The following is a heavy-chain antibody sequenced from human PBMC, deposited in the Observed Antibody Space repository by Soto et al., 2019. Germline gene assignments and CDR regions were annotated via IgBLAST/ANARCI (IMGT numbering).Heavy chain of an antibody. J-gene: IGHJ4*02. CDR1: GGSISSGGYY. Sequence: QVQLQESGPGLVKPSQTLSLTCTVSGGSISSGGYYWSWIRQHPGKGLEWIGYIYYSGSTYYNPSVMSRVTISVDTSKNQFSLKLSSVTAAETAVYCCAGIYSGSPGGTLRYWGQGTLVTVSS. CDR3: AGIYSGSPGGTLRY. D-gene: IGHD1-26*01. CDR2: IYYSGST. V-gene: IGHV4-31*03.